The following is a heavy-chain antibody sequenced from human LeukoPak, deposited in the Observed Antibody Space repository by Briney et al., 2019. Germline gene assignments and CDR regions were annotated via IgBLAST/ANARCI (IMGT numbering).Heavy chain of an antibody. J-gene: IGHJ6*01. CDR3: ARHQCSGTGSYKLHIYGMDV. D-gene: IGHD2-2*02. CDR2: IYYSTST. Sequence: SETLSLTCTVSGGSITSSIDYWGWVRQPPGKGLEWIATIYYSTSTQYNPSLKSRVTMSVDTSKNQFSLKLSSMTAADTAVYYCARHQCSGTGSYKLHIYGMDVWGQGSKVTVS. CDR1: GGSITSSIDY. V-gene: IGHV4-39*01.